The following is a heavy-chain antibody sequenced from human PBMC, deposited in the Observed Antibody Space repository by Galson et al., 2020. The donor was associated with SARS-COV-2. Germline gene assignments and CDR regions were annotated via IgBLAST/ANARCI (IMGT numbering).Heavy chain of an antibody. CDR2: IYYTGST. CDR1: GVSIGSHY. V-gene: IGHV4-59*11. Sequence: TLSLTCSVSGVSIGSHYWSWIRQTPGKGLEWIGYIYYTGSTKYKSSLKSRVTISMDMSRNQFSLKMTSVTAADTAVYYCASLGTPPNYYDGYGKSIYYFDYWGQGTLVTVSS. D-gene: IGHD3-22*01. CDR3: ASLGTPPNYYDGYGKSIYYFDY. J-gene: IGHJ4*02.